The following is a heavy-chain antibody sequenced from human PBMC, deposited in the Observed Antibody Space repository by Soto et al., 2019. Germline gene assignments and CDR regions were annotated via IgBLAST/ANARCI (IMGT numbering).Heavy chain of an antibody. CDR3: ARGSTYYGMGI. Sequence: SETLSLTCTVSGGSMSSGDYYWSWIRQPPGKGLEWIGYIYYSGDTFYNPSLESRVTISKDTSKNQFSLRLSSVTAADTAVYYCARGSTYYGMGIWGPGALVTVS. V-gene: IGHV4-30-4*01. J-gene: IGHJ4*02. CDR2: IYYSGDT. D-gene: IGHD3-10*01. CDR1: GGSMSSGDYY.